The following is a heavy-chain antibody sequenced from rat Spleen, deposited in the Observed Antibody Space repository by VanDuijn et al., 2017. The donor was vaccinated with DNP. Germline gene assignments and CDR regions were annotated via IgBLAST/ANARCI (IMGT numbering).Heavy chain of an antibody. J-gene: IGHJ1*01. V-gene: IGHV5-19*01. CDR1: GFSFSNSG. CDR2: ITPSGGNT. Sequence: EVQLVESGGGLVQPGRSLKLSCVASGFSFSNSGMHWIRQAPTKGLEWVASITPSGGNTYFPDSVKGRFTISRNNAKNTLYLQMNSLRSEDTATYYCARGIITALPYWSFDFWGPGTMVTVSS. D-gene: IGHD1-6*01. CDR3: ARGIITALPYWSFDF.